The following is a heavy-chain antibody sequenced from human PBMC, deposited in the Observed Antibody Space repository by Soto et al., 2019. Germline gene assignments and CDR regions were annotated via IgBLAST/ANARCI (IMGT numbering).Heavy chain of an antibody. CDR3: VRCYCSVGSCYACWHFDL. J-gene: IGHJ2*01. CDR2: ISASTRNT. Sequence: QVQLVQSGGEVKKPGASVKVSCQASGYTFSDYAISWVRQAPGQGLEWMGWISASTRNTDQAQNFQGRVIMTLDTSTNTAYMEPRSLRSDDTAVYYCVRCYCSVGSCYACWHFDLWGRGTLVTVSS. CDR1: GYTFSDYA. V-gene: IGHV1-18*01. D-gene: IGHD2-15*01.